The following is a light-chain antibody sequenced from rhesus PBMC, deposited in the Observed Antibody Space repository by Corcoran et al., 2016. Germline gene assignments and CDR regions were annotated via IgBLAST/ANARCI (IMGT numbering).Light chain of an antibody. CDR2: EVS. CDR3: SSYASSSAYHDV. J-gene: IGLJ6*01. V-gene: IGLV2-13*02. CDR1: SSDIGGYNR. Sequence: QAALTQSPSVSGSPGQTVTISCTGTSSDIGGYNRVSWYQQHPGKAPKPMIYEVSKRPSGVSDRFSGSKSGNTASLTISGLQAEDEADYYCSSYASSSAYHDVFGSGTKLTVL.